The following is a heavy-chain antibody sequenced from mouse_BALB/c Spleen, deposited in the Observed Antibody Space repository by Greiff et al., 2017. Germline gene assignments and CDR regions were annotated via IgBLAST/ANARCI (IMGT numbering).Heavy chain of an antibody. CDR2: IDPANGNT. J-gene: IGHJ4*01. D-gene: IGHD1-2*01. Sequence: EVQRVESGAELVKPGASVKLSCTASGFNIKDTYMHWVKQRPEQGLEWIGRIDPANGNTKYDPKFQGKATITADTSSNTAYLQLSSLTSEDTAVYYCASHYSDYYAMDYWGQGTSVTVSS. CDR3: ASHYSDYYAMDY. CDR1: GFNIKDTY. V-gene: IGHV14-3*02.